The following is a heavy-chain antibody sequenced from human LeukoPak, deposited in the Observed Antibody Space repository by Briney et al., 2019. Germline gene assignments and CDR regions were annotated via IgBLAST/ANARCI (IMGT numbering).Heavy chain of an antibody. CDR3: ARAKQQLVEIDY. D-gene: IGHD6-13*01. CDR1: GFTFSSYS. V-gene: IGHV3-21*01. Sequence: GGSLRLSCAASGFTFSSYSMNWVRQAPGKGLEWVSSISSSSSYIYYADSVKGRFTISRDNAKNSLYLQMNSLRAEDTAVYYCARAKQQLVEIDYWGQGTLVTVSS. J-gene: IGHJ4*02. CDR2: ISSSSSYI.